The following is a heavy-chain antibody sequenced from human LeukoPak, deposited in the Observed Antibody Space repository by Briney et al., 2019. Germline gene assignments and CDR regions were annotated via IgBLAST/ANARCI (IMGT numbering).Heavy chain of an antibody. CDR1: GFTFSNSW. CDR3: ARGDYFDRAFDV. J-gene: IGHJ3*01. D-gene: IGHD3-22*01. CDR2: IKQDGSGK. Sequence: GGSLRLSCAVSGFTFSNSWMDWVRQAPGKGLEWVADIKQDGSGKYYVDSVKGRFTISRDNAKNSLYLQMNSLRAEDTAVYYCARGDYFDRAFDVWGQGTMVTVSS. V-gene: IGHV3-7*03.